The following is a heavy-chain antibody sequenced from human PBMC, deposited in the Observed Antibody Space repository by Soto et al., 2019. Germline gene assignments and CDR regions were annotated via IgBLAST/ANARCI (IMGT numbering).Heavy chain of an antibody. D-gene: IGHD5-18*01. V-gene: IGHV1-3*01. J-gene: IGHJ5*02. CDR3: ARRKYSYGRGNWFDP. CDR2: INAGNGNT. CDR1: GYTFASYA. Sequence: ASVKVSCKASGYTFASYAMHWVRQAPGQRLEWMGWINAGNGNTKYSQKFQGRVTITRDTSASTAYMELRSLRSDDTAVYYCARRKYSYGRGNWFDPWGQGTLVTVS.